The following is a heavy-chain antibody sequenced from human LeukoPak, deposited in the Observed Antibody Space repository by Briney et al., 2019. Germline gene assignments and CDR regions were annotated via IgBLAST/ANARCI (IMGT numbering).Heavy chain of an antibody. CDR1: GFTFSSYG. CDR2: IGGSGGST. V-gene: IGHV3-23*01. CDR3: ARDLASYGFLDY. D-gene: IGHD5-18*01. Sequence: GGTLRLSCAASGFTFSSYGMSWVRQAPGKGLEWVSAIGGSGGSTYYADSVKGRFTISRDNSKNTLYLQINSLRTEDTAVYYCARDLASYGFLDYWGQGTLVTVSS. J-gene: IGHJ4*02.